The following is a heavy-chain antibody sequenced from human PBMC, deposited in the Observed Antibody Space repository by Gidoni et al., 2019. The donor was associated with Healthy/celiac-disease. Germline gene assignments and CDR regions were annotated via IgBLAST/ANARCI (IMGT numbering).Heavy chain of an antibody. CDR2: ISYDGSNK. CDR3: ARDKVGYSYGVFDY. V-gene: IGHV3-30-3*01. CDR1: GFTFSSYA. D-gene: IGHD5-18*01. J-gene: IGHJ4*02. Sequence: QVQLVESGGGVVQPGRSLRLSCAASGFTFSSYAMHWVRQAPGKGLEWVAVISYDGSNKYYADSVKGRFTISRDNSKNTLYLQMNSLRAEDTAVYYCARDKVGYSYGVFDYWGQGTLVTVSS.